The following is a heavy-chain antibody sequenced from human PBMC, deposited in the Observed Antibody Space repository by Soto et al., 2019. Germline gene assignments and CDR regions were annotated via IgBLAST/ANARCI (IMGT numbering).Heavy chain of an antibody. Sequence: SETLSLTCAVYGGSFSGYYWSWIRQPPGKGLEWIGEIYYSGSTNYNPSLKSRVTISVDTSKNQFSLKLSSVTAADTAVYYCARAPSLDQAYWGQGTLVTVSS. CDR3: ARAPSLDQAY. CDR1: GGSFSGYY. D-gene: IGHD2-2*01. J-gene: IGHJ4*02. V-gene: IGHV4-34*01. CDR2: IYYSGST.